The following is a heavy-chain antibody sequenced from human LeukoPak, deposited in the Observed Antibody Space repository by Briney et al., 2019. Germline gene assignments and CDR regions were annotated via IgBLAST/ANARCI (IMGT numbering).Heavy chain of an antibody. J-gene: IGHJ4*02. Sequence: GASVRVSCKASGYTFTGYFIHWVRQAPGQGLEWMGWINPNSGGTNYAQKFQVRVTMTRDTSISTAYMELSRLRSDDTAVYYCARAPDGDRFEYWGQGTLVTVSS. V-gene: IGHV1-2*02. CDR1: GYTFTGYF. CDR3: ARAPDGDRFEY. CDR2: INPNSGGT. D-gene: IGHD4-17*01.